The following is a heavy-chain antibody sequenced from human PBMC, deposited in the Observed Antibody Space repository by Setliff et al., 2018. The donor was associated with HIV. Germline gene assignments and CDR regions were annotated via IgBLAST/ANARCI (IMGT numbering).Heavy chain of an antibody. CDR1: GGTFSRYG. V-gene: IGHV1-69-2*01. J-gene: IGHJ4*02. Sequence: VASVKVSCKASGGTFSRYGISWVQQAPGKGLEWMGRVDPEDGETIYAEKFQGRVTITADTSTDTAYMELSSLRSEDTAVYYCATVQYSYGFFDYWGQGTLVTVSS. CDR3: ATVQYSYGFFDY. D-gene: IGHD5-18*01. CDR2: VDPEDGET.